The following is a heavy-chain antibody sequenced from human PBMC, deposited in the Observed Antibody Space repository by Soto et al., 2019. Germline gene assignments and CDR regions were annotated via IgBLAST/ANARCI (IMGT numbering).Heavy chain of an antibody. CDR3: ARERGSAAGTLGDY. D-gene: IGHD6-13*01. J-gene: IGHJ4*02. CDR2: IYYSGST. V-gene: IGHV4-30-4*01. Sequence: SETLSLTCTVSGGSISSGDYYWSWIRQPPGKGLEWIGYIYYSGSTYYNPSLKSRVTISVDTSKNQFSLKLSSVTAADTAVYYCARERGSAAGTLGDYWGQGTLVTVSS. CDR1: GGSISSGDYY.